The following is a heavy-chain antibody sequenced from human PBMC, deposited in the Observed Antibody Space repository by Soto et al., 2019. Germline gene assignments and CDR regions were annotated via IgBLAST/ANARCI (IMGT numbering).Heavy chain of an antibody. Sequence: EVQLLESGGGLVQPGGSLRLSCAASGFTFSSYAMSWVRQAPGKGLEWVSAISGSGGSTYYADSVKGRFTISRDNSKNTLYLQMNSLRAEDTGVYYCAKDIGLTYYYGMDVWGQGTTVTVSS. J-gene: IGHJ6*02. CDR2: ISGSGGST. V-gene: IGHV3-23*01. D-gene: IGHD1-26*01. CDR3: AKDIGLTYYYGMDV. CDR1: GFTFSSYA.